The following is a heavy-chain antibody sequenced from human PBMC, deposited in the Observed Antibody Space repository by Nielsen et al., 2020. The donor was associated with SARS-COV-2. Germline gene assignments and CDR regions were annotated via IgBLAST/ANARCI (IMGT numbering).Heavy chain of an antibody. D-gene: IGHD6-19*01. CDR2: IYYSGST. CDR3: ARGGILFRIAVGRYYFDY. V-gene: IGHV4-39*01. CDR1: GGSISSSSYY. J-gene: IGHJ4*02. Sequence: SETLSLTCTVSGGSISSSSYYWGWIRQPPGKGLEWIGSIYYSGSTYYNPSLKSRVTISVDTSKNQFSLKLSSVTAADTAVYYCARGGILFRIAVGRYYFDYWGQGTLVTVSS.